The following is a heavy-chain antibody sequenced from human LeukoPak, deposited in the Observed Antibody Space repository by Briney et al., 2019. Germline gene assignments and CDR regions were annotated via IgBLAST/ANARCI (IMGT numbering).Heavy chain of an antibody. V-gene: IGHV4-30-2*01. J-gene: IGHJ5*02. CDR3: ARDWRSFDP. CDR2: IYHSGST. Sequence: PSQTLSLTCAVSGGSISSGGYSWSWIRQPPGKGLEWIGYIYHSGSTYYNPSLKSRVTISVDRSKNQFSLKLSSVTAADTAVYYCARDWRSFDPWGQGTLVTVSS. CDR1: GGSISSGGYS.